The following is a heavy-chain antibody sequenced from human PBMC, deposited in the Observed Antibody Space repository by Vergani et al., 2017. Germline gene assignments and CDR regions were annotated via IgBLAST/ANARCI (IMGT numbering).Heavy chain of an antibody. Sequence: QVQLQQWGAGVVKPSGTLSLTFAVFGESFSSFYWSWIRQPPGRGLEWIGSIYHTGSAYYNPSLKSRVTVSVDTSMNQVSLKLNSVTAADTAVYYCVRTVALWFGETKDGGWFDPWGQGTLVTVTS. D-gene: IGHD3-10*01. CDR3: VRTVALWFGETKDGGWFDP. CDR1: GESFSSFY. V-gene: IGHV4-34*02. CDR2: IYHTGSA. J-gene: IGHJ5*02.